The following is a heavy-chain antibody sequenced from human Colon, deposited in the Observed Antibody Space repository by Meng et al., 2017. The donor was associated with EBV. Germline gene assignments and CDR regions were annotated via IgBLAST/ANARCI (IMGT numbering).Heavy chain of an antibody. Sequence: PRLQEAGPGLVKASETPSLTCTVSGGSISSGSYYWGWIRQPPGKGLEWIGNIYYSGSTYYNPSLKSRVTISVDTSKNQFSLKLSSVTAADTAVYYCARACAGRVICYYGLDVWGQGTTVTVSS. CDR3: ARACAGRVICYYGLDV. D-gene: IGHD3-22*01. V-gene: IGHV4-39*07. CDR1: GGSISSGSYY. CDR2: IYYSGST. J-gene: IGHJ6*02.